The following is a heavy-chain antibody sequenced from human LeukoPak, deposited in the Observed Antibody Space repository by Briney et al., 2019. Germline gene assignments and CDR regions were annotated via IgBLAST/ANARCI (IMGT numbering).Heavy chain of an antibody. D-gene: IGHD5-18*01. Sequence: SETLSLTCTVSGGSISSSSYYWGWIRQPPGKGLEWIGSIYYSGSTYYNPSLKSRVTISVDTSKNQFSLKLSSVTAADTAVYYCARWIQLWYYFDYWGQGTLVTVSS. CDR2: IYYSGST. CDR3: ARWIQLWYYFDY. J-gene: IGHJ4*02. CDR1: GGSISSSSYY. V-gene: IGHV4-39*07.